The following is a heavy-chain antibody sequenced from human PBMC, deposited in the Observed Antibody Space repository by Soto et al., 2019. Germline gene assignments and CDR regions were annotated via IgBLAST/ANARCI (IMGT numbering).Heavy chain of an antibody. CDR1: GYIFTNYW. CDR3: ARHGSIGARQNWFDP. V-gene: IGHV5-51*01. D-gene: IGHD6-6*01. CDR2: IWPGDSET. J-gene: IGHJ5*02. Sequence: GESLKISCKGSGYIFTNYWIGWVRQVPGKGLEWMGIIWPGDSETRYSPSFQGQVTISVDKSISTAYLQWSSLRASDTAMYYCARHGSIGARQNWFDPWGQGTQVTVSS.